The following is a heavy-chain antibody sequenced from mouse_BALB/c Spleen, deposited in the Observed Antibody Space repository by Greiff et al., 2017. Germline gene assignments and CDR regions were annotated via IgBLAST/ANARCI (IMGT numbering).Heavy chain of an antibody. CDR1: GYSITSDYA. V-gene: IGHV3-2*02. CDR2: ISYSGST. D-gene: IGHD2-3*01. Sequence: EVKLMESGPGLVKPSQSLSLTCTVTGYSITSDYAWNWIRQFPGNKLEWMGYISYSGSTSYNPSLKSRISITRDTSKNQFFLQLNSVTTEDTATYYCARENDGYDWGQGTTLTVSS. J-gene: IGHJ2*01. CDR3: ARENDGYD.